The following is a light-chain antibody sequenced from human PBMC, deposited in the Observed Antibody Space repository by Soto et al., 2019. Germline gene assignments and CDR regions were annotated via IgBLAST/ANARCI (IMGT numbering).Light chain of an antibody. V-gene: IGKV3-11*01. CDR2: DAS. Sequence: EIVLTQSPATLSLSPGERATLSCRASQSVSTYLAWYQQKPGQAPRLLIYDASNRATGIPARFSGSGSGTDFTLTISSLESEDFVVYHCRRRSSWPFTVGPRTKVDIK. CDR3: RRRSSWPFT. CDR1: QSVSTY. J-gene: IGKJ3*01.